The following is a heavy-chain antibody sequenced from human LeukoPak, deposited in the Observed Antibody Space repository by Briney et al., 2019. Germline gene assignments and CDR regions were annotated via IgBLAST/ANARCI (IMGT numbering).Heavy chain of an antibody. J-gene: IGHJ4*02. Sequence: SVKVSCKASGGTFSSYAISWVRQAPGQGLECMGRIIPILGIANYAQKFQGRVTITADKSTSTAYMELSSLRSEDTAVYYCARDHGFGELLTDYWGQGTLVTVSS. D-gene: IGHD3-10*01. CDR2: IIPILGIA. CDR3: ARDHGFGELLTDY. V-gene: IGHV1-69*04. CDR1: GGTFSSYA.